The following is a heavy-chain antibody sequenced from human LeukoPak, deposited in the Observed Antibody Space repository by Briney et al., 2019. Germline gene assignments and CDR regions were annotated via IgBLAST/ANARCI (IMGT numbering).Heavy chain of an antibody. V-gene: IGHV3-21*01. CDR2: TSISSRYI. CDR1: GFTLSSNS. CDR3: AREKYDKSGLDY. Sequence: SGGSLRLSCAASGFTLSSNSMNWVRQAPGKGLEWLSSTSISSRYIYYADSVKGRFTISRDNAKNSLYLQMNSLRAEDTAVYYCAREKYDKSGLDYWGQGTLVTVSS. D-gene: IGHD3-22*01. J-gene: IGHJ4*02.